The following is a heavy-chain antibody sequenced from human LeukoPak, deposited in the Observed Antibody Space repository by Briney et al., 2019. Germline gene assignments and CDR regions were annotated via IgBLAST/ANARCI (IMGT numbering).Heavy chain of an antibody. Sequence: SVKVSCKASGGTFSSYAISWVRQAPGQGLEWMGGIIPIFGTANYAQKFQGRVTITADKSTSTAYMELSSLRSDDTAVYYCARGDWALAAAGADYWGQGTLVTVSS. J-gene: IGHJ4*02. CDR1: GGTFSSYA. CDR2: IIPIFGTA. D-gene: IGHD6-13*01. CDR3: ARGDWALAAAGADY. V-gene: IGHV1-69*06.